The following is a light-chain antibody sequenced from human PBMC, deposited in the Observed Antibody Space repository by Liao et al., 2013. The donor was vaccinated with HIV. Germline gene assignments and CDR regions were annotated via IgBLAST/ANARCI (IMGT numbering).Light chain of an antibody. Sequence: SYELTQPPSVSVSPGQTASITCSGDKLGDKYACWYQQKPGQSPVLVIYQDNKRPSGIPERFSGSSSGTTVTLTISGVQAEDEADYYCQSADSSGTYWVFGGGTKLTVL. J-gene: IGLJ3*02. CDR1: KLGDKY. CDR2: QDN. CDR3: QSADSSGTYWV. V-gene: IGLV3-25*03.